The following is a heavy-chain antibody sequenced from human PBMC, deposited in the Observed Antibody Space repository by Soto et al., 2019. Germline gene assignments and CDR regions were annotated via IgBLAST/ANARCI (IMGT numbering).Heavy chain of an antibody. CDR2: MYNTGST. CDR3: ARDLWGYCGADCYPLDV. CDR1: GGSISRYY. V-gene: IGHV4-59*01. J-gene: IGHJ6*02. D-gene: IGHD2-21*02. Sequence: SETLSLTCTVSGGSISRYYWSWIRQPPGKGLEWIGYMYNTGSTIYNPSLKSRVTISVDTSKNQFSLKLNSVTTADTSVYYCARDLWGYCGADCYPLDVWGQGTTVTVS.